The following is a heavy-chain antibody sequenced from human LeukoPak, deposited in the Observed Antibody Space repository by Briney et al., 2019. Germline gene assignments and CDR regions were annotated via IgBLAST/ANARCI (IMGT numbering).Heavy chain of an antibody. D-gene: IGHD1-26*01. Sequence: ASVKVSCKASGYTFTNSYMHWVRQAPGQGLEWMGVINNSGGSTSYAQNLHGRVSLTSDMSTNTAYMELSSLRSDDTAVYYCARSRQWELPPEFDYWGQGTLVTVSS. CDR3: ARSRQWELPPEFDY. J-gene: IGHJ4*02. CDR2: INNSGGST. CDR1: GYTFTNSY. V-gene: IGHV1-46*01.